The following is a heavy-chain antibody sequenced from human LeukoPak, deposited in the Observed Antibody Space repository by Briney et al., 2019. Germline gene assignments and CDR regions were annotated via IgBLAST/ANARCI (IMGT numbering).Heavy chain of an antibody. CDR2: IYYSGST. J-gene: IGHJ4*02. V-gene: IGHV4-34*01. Sequence: SETLSLTCAVYGGSFSGYYWSWIRQPPGKGLEWIGSIYYSGSTYYNPSLKSRVTISVDTSENQFSLKLSSVTAADTAVYYCASIDGYNSHFDYWGQGTLVTVSS. D-gene: IGHD5-24*01. CDR1: GGSFSGYY. CDR3: ASIDGYNSHFDY.